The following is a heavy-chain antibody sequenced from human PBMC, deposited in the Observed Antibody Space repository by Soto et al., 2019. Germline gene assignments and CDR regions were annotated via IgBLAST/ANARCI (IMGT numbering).Heavy chain of an antibody. CDR2: INYNGST. D-gene: IGHD3-3*01. J-gene: IGHJ4*02. Sequence: QLQLQESGPGLVKPSETLSLTCTVSGGSVSSSSSYWGWIRQPPGKGLEWIGSINYNGSTYYNPSLQSRITISVATSKNQSSLKLSSVTAADSAVYLCAKSGFWSDYRVADYWGQGTLVTVSS. CDR3: AKSGFWSDYRVADY. CDR1: GGSVSSSSSY. V-gene: IGHV4-39*01.